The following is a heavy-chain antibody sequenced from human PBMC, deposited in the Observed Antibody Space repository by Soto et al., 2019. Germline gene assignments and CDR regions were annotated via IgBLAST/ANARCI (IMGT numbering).Heavy chain of an antibody. V-gene: IGHV3-23*01. J-gene: IGHJ4*02. D-gene: IGHD3-10*01. CDR1: VLTFSRYA. Sequence: SLRLSYSASVLTFSRYAMSIIRQARRKRHEWVSAISDSGGRTYYADSLKVRYTISRDNSKNTLYLPMNSLRAKDTAVHYCAKDAVRGVPHFDYRGQRSLVAVCS. CDR2: ISDSGGRT. CDR3: AKDAVRGVPHFDY.